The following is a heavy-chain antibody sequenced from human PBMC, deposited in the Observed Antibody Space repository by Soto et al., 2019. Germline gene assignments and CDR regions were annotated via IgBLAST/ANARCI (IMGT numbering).Heavy chain of an antibody. V-gene: IGHV3-15*07. CDR3: TTAPVATVTTYGGYYYYGMDV. D-gene: IGHD4-4*01. Sequence: GGSLRLSCAASGFTFSNAWMNWVRQAPGKGLEWVGRIKSKTDGGTTDYAAPVKGRFTISRDDSKNTLYLQMNSLKTEDTAVYYCTTAPVATVTTYGGYYYYGMDVWGQGTTVTVSS. J-gene: IGHJ6*02. CDR1: GFTFSNAW. CDR2: IKSKTDGGTT.